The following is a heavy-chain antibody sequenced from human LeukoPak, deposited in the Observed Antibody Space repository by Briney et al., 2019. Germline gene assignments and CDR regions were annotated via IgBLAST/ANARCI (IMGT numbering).Heavy chain of an antibody. CDR2: INHSGST. CDR1: GGSFSGYY. V-gene: IGHV4-34*01. CDR3: ARSRSYQLLTFDY. J-gene: IGHJ4*02. D-gene: IGHD2-2*01. Sequence: PSETLSLTCAVYGGSFSGYYWSWIRQPPGKGLEWIGEINHSGSTNYNPSLKSRVTISVDTSKNQFSLKLSSVTAADTAVYYCARSRSYQLLTFDYWGQGTLVTVPS.